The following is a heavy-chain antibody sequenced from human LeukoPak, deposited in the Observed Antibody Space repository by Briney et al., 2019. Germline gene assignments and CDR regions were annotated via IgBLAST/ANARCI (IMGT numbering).Heavy chain of an antibody. V-gene: IGHV4-61*02. CDR3: AREGYDILTSAFDC. J-gene: IGHJ4*02. CDR1: GGSISSGSYY. CDR2: IYTSGST. Sequence: PSQTLSLTCTVSGGSISSGSYYWSWIRQPAGKGLEWIGRIYTSGSTNYNPSLKSRVTISVDTSKNQFSLKLSSVTAADTAVYYCAREGYDILTSAFDCWGQGTLVTVSS. D-gene: IGHD3-9*01.